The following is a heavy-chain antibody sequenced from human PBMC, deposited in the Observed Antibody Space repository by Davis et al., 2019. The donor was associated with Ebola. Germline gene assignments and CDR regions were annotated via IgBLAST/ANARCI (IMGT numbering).Heavy chain of an antibody. CDR2: IRHKASSYST. D-gene: IGHD1-1*01. CDR3: ARTTIGTTGFDY. Sequence: GESLKISCAASGFTFRDHYMEWVRQAPGKGLEWVGRIRHKASSYSTVYAASVTGRFTIPRDDSKNSVFLQMNGLKTEDTALYYCARTTIGTTGFDYWGPGTLVTVSS. V-gene: IGHV3-72*01. CDR1: GFTFRDHY. J-gene: IGHJ4*02.